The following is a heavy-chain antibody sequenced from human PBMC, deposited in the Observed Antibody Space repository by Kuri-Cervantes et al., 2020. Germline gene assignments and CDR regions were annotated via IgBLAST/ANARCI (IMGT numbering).Heavy chain of an antibody. CDR2: IYYSGAS. Sequence: SETLSLTCTVSGGSIKTSSYYWGWIRQSPGKGLQWIGNIYYSGASYYNPSLKSRVTISVDTSKNQFSLKLSSVTAADTAVYYCARAPREWGSYYYMDVWGKGTTVTVSS. CDR1: GGSIKTSSYY. J-gene: IGHJ6*03. CDR3: ARAPREWGSYYYMDV. D-gene: IGHD3-3*01. V-gene: IGHV4-39*07.